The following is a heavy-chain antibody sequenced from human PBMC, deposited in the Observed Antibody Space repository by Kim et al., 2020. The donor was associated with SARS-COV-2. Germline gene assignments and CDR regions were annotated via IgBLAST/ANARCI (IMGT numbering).Heavy chain of an antibody. Sequence: ATGRVTISRDNSKNPLYPQMNRLRAEDTAVYYCARVSYYYDSSGYTFDYWGQGTLVTVSS. J-gene: IGHJ4*02. CDR3: ARVSYYYDSSGYTFDY. V-gene: IGHV3-30*07. D-gene: IGHD3-22*01.